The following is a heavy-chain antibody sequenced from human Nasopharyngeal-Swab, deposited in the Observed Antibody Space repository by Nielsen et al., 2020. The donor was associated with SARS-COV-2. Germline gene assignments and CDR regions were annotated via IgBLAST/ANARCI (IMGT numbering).Heavy chain of an antibody. CDR1: GYVFSSYG. CDR2: ISDYNGDT. V-gene: IGHV1-18*01. D-gene: IGHD3-22*01. Sequence: ASVKVSCKTSGYVFSSYGISWVRQAPGQGLEWMGWISDYNGDTYYAQKFQARVTLTTDTSTSTAYMELRSLRSDDTAVYYCARGLEDYYDSSGFFYGDWFDPWGRGTLVTVSS. J-gene: IGHJ5*02. CDR3: ARGLEDYYDSSGFFYGDWFDP.